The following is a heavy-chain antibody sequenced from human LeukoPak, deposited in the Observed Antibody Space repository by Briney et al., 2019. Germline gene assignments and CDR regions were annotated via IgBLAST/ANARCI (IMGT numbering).Heavy chain of an antibody. J-gene: IGHJ6*02. V-gene: IGHV4-4*02. D-gene: IGHD1-20*01. Sequence: PSETLSLTCAVSSGSISSSYWLSWVRQPPGKGLEWIGEIYHSGSTNCNPSLKSRVTISIDKSKNQFSLRLSSVTAADTAVHYCARDFRERRGITGPHGMDVWGQGTTVTVSS. CDR1: SGSISSSYW. CDR2: IYHSGST. CDR3: ARDFRERRGITGPHGMDV.